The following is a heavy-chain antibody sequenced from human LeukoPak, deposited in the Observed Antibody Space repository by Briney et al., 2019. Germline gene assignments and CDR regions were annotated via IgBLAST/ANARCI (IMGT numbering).Heavy chain of an antibody. CDR1: GFTFNSYW. V-gene: IGHV3-7*02. D-gene: IGHD2-15*01. J-gene: IGHJ4*02. CDR2: IKQDGSET. Sequence: GGSLRLSCEASGFTFNSYWMSWVRQAPGKGLEWVANIKQDGSETYYVDSVKGRFTISRDNAKNSLYLQMSSLRAEDTAVYYCARGEDIVVVVAENFDYWGQGTLVTVSS. CDR3: ARGEDIVVVVAENFDY.